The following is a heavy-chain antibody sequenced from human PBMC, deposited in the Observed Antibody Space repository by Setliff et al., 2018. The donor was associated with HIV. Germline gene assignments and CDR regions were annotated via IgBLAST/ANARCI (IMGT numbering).Heavy chain of an antibody. V-gene: IGHV4-59*01. Sequence: SETLSLTCAVYGGSFSDYYWIWIRQPPGKGLEWIAYIFYTGSTNYNPSLKSRVTISVDTSKNQFFLKLSSVTAADTAVYYCVRGYCSSTTCYDDYYYMDVWGKGSTVTVSS. D-gene: IGHD2-2*01. CDR3: VRGYCSSTTCYDDYYYMDV. CDR1: GGSFSDYY. J-gene: IGHJ6*03. CDR2: IFYTGST.